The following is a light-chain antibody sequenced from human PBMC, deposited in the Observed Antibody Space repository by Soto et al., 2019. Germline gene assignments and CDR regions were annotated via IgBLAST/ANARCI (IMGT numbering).Light chain of an antibody. CDR1: SSDVGGYNY. Sequence: QSALTQPRSVSGSPGQSVTISCTGTSSDVGGYNYVSWFQHHPGKAPKVMIYDVTERPSGVPDRFSGSKSGNTASLTISGLQAGDEDDYYCCSFAGSYTVLFGGGTKLTVL. J-gene: IGLJ2*01. V-gene: IGLV2-11*01. CDR2: DVT. CDR3: CSFAGSYTVL.